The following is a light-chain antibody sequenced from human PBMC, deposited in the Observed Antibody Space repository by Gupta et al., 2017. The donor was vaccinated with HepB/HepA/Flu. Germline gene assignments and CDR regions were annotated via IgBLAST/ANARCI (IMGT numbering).Light chain of an antibody. CDR2: GNS. CDR1: SPNIGAGYD. CDR3: QSYDSSLSGYVV. J-gene: IGLJ2*01. Sequence: QSVLTQPPSVSGAPGQRVTISCTGSSPNIGAGYDVYWYQQLPGTAPKLLIYGNSNRPSGVPDRFSGSKSGTSASLAITGLQAEDEADYYCQSYDSSLSGYVVFGGGTKLTVL. V-gene: IGLV1-40*01.